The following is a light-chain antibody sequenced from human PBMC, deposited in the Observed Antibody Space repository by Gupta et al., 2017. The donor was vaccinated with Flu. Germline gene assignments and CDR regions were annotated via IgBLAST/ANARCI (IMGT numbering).Light chain of an antibody. CDR2: RYY. CDR1: SSNLGNNC. Sequence: SSSNLGNNCVFWYKQLPGAAPHLLNYRYYLRPSGVPDRFSGSKSGTSASLAISGLRPEDEADYFCATWDDNLSGRVFGGGTKVTVL. V-gene: IGLV1-47*01. J-gene: IGLJ3*02. CDR3: ATWDDNLSGRV.